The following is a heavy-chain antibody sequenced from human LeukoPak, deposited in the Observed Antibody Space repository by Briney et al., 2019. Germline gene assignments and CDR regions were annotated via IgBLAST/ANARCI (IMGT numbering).Heavy chain of an antibody. J-gene: IGHJ4*02. D-gene: IGHD2-8*01. CDR3: ARGLGYCTNGVCSDNDY. CDR1: GFTFSSYS. CDR2: ISSSSSYI. V-gene: IGHV3-21*01. Sequence: KAGGSLRLSCAASGFTFSSYSMNWVRQAPGKGLEWVSSISSSSSYIYYADSVKGRFTISRDNAKNSLYLQMNSLRAEDTAVYYCARGLGYCTNGVCSDNDYWGQGTLVTVSS.